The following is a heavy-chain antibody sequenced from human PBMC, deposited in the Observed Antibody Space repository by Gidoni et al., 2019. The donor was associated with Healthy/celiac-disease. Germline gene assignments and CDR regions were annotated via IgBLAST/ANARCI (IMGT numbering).Heavy chain of an antibody. J-gene: IGHJ6*03. CDR3: ASYGGSVAAVVRDYYYYMDV. V-gene: IGHV3-30-3*01. CDR2: ISYDGSNK. Sequence: QLQLVASGGGVVQPGSSLRLSCPASDSPFSRLSIHGVRQAPGKGLEWVAVISYDGSNKYYADSVKGRFTISRDNSKNTLYLQMNSLRAEDTAVYYCASYGGSVAAVVRDYYYYMDVWGKGTTVTVSS. CDR1: DSPFSRLS. D-gene: IGHD6-13*01.